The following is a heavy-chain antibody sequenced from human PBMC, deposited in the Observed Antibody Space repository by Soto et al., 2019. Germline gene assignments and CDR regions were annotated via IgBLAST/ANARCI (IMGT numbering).Heavy chain of an antibody. CDR1: GYKFANYA. D-gene: IGHD3-16*01. CDR2: INTGKGNT. J-gene: IGHJ6*02. Sequence: QVRLVQSGTEVKRPGASVMVSCNASGYKFANYAIHWVRQAPGQNFEWMGWINTGKGNTRNSQKFQDRVTFTRDTSASTVHMEVGSLKFEVTAVYYCGRDLSGWGLTSVHDGVDVWGQWTTGIVSS. V-gene: IGHV1-3*04. CDR3: GRDLSGWGLTSVHDGVDV.